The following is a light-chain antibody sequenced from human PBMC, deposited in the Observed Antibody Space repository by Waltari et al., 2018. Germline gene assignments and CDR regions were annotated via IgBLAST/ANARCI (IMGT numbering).Light chain of an antibody. CDR1: QSVLYSSNNKNY. J-gene: IGKJ1*01. Sequence: DIVMTQSPDSLAVSLGERATINCESSQSVLYSSNNKNYLAWYQQKPGQPPKRRIYWASTRDSGVPDRVSGSGSGTDFTLSISSLQAEDVAFYYCQQYYTIPPWAFGQGTKVEIK. CDR2: WAS. V-gene: IGKV4-1*01. CDR3: QQYYTIPPWA.